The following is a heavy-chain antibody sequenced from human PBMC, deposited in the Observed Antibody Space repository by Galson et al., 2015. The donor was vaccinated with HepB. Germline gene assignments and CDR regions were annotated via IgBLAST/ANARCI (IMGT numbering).Heavy chain of an antibody. Sequence: SVKVSCKASGYTFTSYAMHWVRQAPGQRLEWMGWINAGNGNTKYSQKFQGRVTITRDTSASTAYMELSSLRSEDTAVYYCARIVTYYDFWSGPLNWFDPWGQGTLVTVSS. D-gene: IGHD3-3*01. CDR1: GYTFTSYA. CDR2: INAGNGNT. V-gene: IGHV1-3*01. J-gene: IGHJ5*02. CDR3: ARIVTYYDFWSGPLNWFDP.